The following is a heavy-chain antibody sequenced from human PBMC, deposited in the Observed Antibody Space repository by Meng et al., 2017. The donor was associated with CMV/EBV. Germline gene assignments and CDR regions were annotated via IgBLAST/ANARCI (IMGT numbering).Heavy chain of an antibody. Sequence: QWQLNEGGAGRLKPSVTLSLTCAVYGGSFSGYYWSWIRQPPGKGLEWIGEINHSGSTNYNPSLKSRVTISVDTSKNQFSLKLSSVTAADTAVYYCARVWDSGWDYWGQGTLVTVSS. V-gene: IGHV4-34*01. CDR3: ARVWDSGWDY. CDR1: GGSFSGYY. D-gene: IGHD3-22*01. J-gene: IGHJ4*02. CDR2: INHSGST.